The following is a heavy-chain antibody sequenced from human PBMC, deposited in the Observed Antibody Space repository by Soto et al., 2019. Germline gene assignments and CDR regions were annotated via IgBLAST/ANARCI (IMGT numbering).Heavy chain of an antibody. J-gene: IGHJ4*02. V-gene: IGHV4-39*01. Sequence: QLQLEESGPGLVKSSETLSLTCSVSGDSISSSSYYWGWIRQSPGEGLEWIGNIHGNGGTQYNPSPSSRVIISVDTSANQFSRRLTSVTAADTAVYYCASRYGPSEFDHWGQGSLVTVSS. CDR2: IHGNGGT. CDR3: ASRYGPSEFDH. CDR1: GDSISSSSYY. D-gene: IGHD3-9*01.